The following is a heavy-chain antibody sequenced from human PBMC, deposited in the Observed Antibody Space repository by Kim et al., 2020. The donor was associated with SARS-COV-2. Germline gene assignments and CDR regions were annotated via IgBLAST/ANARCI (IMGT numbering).Heavy chain of an antibody. Sequence: PPLKRRVTISGDTSKNQFSLKLSPVTAADTAVYYCARERIVGSTGGAFDIWGQGTMVTVSS. V-gene: IGHV4-59*01. CDR3: ARERIVGSTGGAFDI. J-gene: IGHJ3*02. D-gene: IGHD1-26*01.